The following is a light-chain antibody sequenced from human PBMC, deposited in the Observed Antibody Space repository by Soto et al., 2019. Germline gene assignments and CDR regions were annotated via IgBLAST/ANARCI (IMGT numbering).Light chain of an antibody. CDR3: QQRNIGPPVT. V-gene: IGKV3D-20*02. J-gene: IGKJ5*01. CDR2: GAS. CDR1: QSVSSSY. Sequence: IMLTQSPGTLSLSPGERATLSCRAIQSVSSSYLAWYQQKPGQAPRLLICGASSRATGIPDRFSGSGSGTDFTLTINSLEPEDFAVYYCQQRNIGPPVTFGQGTRLEI.